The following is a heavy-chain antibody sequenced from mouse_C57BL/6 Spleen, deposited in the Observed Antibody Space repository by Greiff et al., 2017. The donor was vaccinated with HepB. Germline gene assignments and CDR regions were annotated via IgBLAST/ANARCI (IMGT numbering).Heavy chain of an antibody. J-gene: IGHJ4*01. CDR3: ARGFITTVVDAMDY. Sequence: EVKLMESGPELVKPGASVKISCKASGYSFTGYYMNWVKQSPEKSLEWIGEINPSTGGTTYNQKFKAKATLTVDKSSSTAYMQLKSLTSEDSAVYYCARGFITTVVDAMDYWGQGTSVTVSS. CDR1: GYSFTGYY. V-gene: IGHV1-42*01. CDR2: INPSTGGT. D-gene: IGHD1-1*01.